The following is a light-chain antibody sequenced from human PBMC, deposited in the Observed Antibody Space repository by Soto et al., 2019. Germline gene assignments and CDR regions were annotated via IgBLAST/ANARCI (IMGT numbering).Light chain of an antibody. V-gene: IGLV2-14*01. J-gene: IGLJ1*01. CDR3: SSYTSSSLYV. CDR2: DVS. Sequence: QSALTQPASVSGSPGQSITISSTGTSSDVGGYSYVSWYQQLPGKAPKLMIYDVSDRPSGVSNRFSGSKSGNTASLTISGLQAEDEADYYCSSYTSSSLYVFGTGTKLTVL. CDR1: SSDVGGYSY.